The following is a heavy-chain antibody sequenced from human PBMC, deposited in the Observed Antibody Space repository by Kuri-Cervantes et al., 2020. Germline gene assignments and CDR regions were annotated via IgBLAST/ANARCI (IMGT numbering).Heavy chain of an antibody. V-gene: IGHV3-23*01. D-gene: IGHD1-1*01. CDR3: AKDGLPGGFDY. CDR2: ISGSGGST. CDR1: GFTFSNFG. Sequence: LSLPCAASGFTFSNFGMHWVRQAPGKGLEWVSAISGSGGSTYYADSVKGRFTISRDNSKNTLYLQMNSLRAEDTAVYYCAKDGLPGGFDYWGQGTLVTVSS. J-gene: IGHJ4*02.